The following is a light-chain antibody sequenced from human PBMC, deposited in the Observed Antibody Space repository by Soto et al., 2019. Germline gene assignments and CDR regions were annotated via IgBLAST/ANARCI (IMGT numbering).Light chain of an antibody. V-gene: IGKV1-39*01. Sequence: DIQMTQSPISLSASVGDRVSITCRASQSINSYLNWFQQKPGEAPNLLIYAASTLHSGVPSRFSGSGSGTDFTLTISSLQPEDFATYYCQQGYDIPLTFGQGTRLEIK. CDR2: AAS. J-gene: IGKJ5*01. CDR1: QSINSY. CDR3: QQGYDIPLT.